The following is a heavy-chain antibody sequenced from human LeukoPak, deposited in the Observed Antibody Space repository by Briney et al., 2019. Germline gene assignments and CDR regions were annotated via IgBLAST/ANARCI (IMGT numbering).Heavy chain of an antibody. Sequence: PSETLSLTFTVSGGSISSYYWSWIRQPPGKGLEWIGYIYYSGSTNYNPSLKSRVTISVGTSKNQFSLKLSSVTAADTAVYYCARVLRYSMDVWGKGTTVTISS. CDR3: ARVLRYSMDV. D-gene: IGHD3-9*01. V-gene: IGHV4-59*01. CDR1: GGSISSYY. CDR2: IYYSGST. J-gene: IGHJ6*03.